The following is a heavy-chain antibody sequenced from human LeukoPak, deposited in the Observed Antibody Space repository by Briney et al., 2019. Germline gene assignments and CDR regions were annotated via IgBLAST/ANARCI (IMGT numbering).Heavy chain of an antibody. J-gene: IGHJ5*02. CDR1: GGSISNYY. V-gene: IGHV4-59*01. CDR3: AKGGPEASAGLSWFDP. CDR2: TYCSGNP. D-gene: IGHD1-14*01. Sequence: PSETLSLTCTVSGGSISNYYWYWMRQPPGKGLEWIAYTYCSGNPNYNPSLKSRATISVDTSKNQFSLKLSSVTAADTAVYYCAKGGPEASAGLSWFDPWGQGTLVTVSS.